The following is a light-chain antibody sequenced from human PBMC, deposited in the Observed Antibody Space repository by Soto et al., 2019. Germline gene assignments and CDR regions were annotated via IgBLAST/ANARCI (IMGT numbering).Light chain of an antibody. CDR1: SSVVGSYNL. CDR3: CSYGGSYV. J-gene: IGLJ1*01. CDR2: EVS. Sequence: QSVLTQPASVSGSPGQSITISCTGTSSVVGSYNLVSWYQQHPGKAPKVMIYEVSKRPSGVSNRFSGSKSGNTASLTISGLQAEDEADYYCCSYGGSYVFGTGTKLTVL. V-gene: IGLV2-23*02.